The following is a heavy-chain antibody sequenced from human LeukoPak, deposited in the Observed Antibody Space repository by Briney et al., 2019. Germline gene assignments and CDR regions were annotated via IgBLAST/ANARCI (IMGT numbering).Heavy chain of an antibody. CDR2: INPNSGGT. CDR3: ARVYCTNGVCYKPFDY. D-gene: IGHD2-8*01. J-gene: IGHJ4*02. V-gene: IGHV1-2*02. Sequence: GASVKVSCKASGYTFTGYYMNWVRQAPGQGLECRGWINPNSGGTIYAQKFQGRVTMTRGTSISTAYMEQSRLRSDDTAVYYCARVYCTNGVCYKPFDYWAQRTLVTVSS. CDR1: GYTFTGYY.